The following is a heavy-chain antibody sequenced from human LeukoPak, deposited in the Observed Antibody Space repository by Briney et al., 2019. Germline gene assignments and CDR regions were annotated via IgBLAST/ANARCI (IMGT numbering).Heavy chain of an antibody. J-gene: IGHJ4*02. CDR2: ISYDGSNK. Sequence: GGSLRLSCSASGFPFSSYAMHWVRQAPGKGLEWVAVISYDGSNKYYADSVKGRFTISRDNSKNTLYLQMNSLRAEDTAVYYCARVGNQYYFDYWGQGTLVTVSS. CDR3: ARVGNQYYFDY. V-gene: IGHV3-30-3*01. CDR1: GFPFSSYA. D-gene: IGHD1-14*01.